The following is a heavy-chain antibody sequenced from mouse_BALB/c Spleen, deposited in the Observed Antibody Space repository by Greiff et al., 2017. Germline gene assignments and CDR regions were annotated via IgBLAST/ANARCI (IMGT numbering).Heavy chain of an antibody. D-gene: IGHD2-14*01. CDR2: ISYDGSN. J-gene: IGHJ4*01. CDR1: GYSITSGYY. V-gene: IGHV3-6*02. Sequence: VQLKQSGPGLVKPSQSLSLTCSVTGYSITSGYYWNWIRQFPGNKLEWMGYISYDGSNNYNPSLKNRISITRDTSKNQFFLKLNSVTTEDTATYYCARVDRYYAMDYWGQGTSVTVSS. CDR3: ARVDRYYAMDY.